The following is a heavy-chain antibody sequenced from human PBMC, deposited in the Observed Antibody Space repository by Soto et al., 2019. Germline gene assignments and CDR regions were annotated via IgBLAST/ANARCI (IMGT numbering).Heavy chain of an antibody. D-gene: IGHD3-10*01. CDR2: IYYSGST. Sequence: SETLSLTCTVSGDSVSSGSYYWSWIRQPPGKGLEWIGYIYYSGSTNYCNPSLKSRVTISIDTSKNQFSLKLSSVTAADTAVYYCARESLVRGVIGYWGQGTLVTVSS. V-gene: IGHV4-61*01. CDR1: GDSVSSGSYY. CDR3: ARESLVRGVIGY. J-gene: IGHJ4*02.